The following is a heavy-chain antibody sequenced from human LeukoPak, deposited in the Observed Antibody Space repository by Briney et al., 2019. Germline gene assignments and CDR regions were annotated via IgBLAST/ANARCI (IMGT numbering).Heavy chain of an antibody. CDR3: AREHYFYYLDA. J-gene: IGHJ6*03. CDR1: GFTFGDYA. CDR2: IRSKGYGGTT. V-gene: IGHV3-49*03. Sequence: GGSLRLSCTASGFTFGDYAMSWFRQAPGKGLEWVGFIRSKGYGGTTEYAASVKGRFTISRDNAENSLYLQMNSLRAEDAAVYYCAREHYFYYLDAWGKGTTVTVSS.